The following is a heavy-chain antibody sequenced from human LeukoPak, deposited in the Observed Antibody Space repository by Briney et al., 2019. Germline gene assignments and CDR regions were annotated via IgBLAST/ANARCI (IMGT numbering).Heavy chain of an antibody. CDR3: ARGAWATRLGS. J-gene: IGHJ4*02. Sequence: SSETLSITCAVYGESLNSYYWSWVRQPPGEGLEWIGEIYESGTTEYNPSLKSRVTISMVPSKQQFSLSLSSVTAADTAVYYCARGAWATRLGSWGLGTPVIVSS. D-gene: IGHD2-15*01. CDR2: IYESGTT. V-gene: IGHV4-34*01. CDR1: GESLNSYY.